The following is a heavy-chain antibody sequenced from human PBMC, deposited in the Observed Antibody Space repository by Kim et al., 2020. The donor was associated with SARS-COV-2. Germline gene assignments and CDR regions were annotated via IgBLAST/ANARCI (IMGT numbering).Heavy chain of an antibody. J-gene: IGHJ4*02. CDR3: AREGSGSYPFGY. CDR1: GFTVSSNY. CDR2: IYSGGST. V-gene: IGHV3-53*01. D-gene: IGHD1-26*01. Sequence: LSLTRAASGFTVSSNYMSWVRQAPGKGLEWVSVIYSGGSTYYADSVKDRFTISRDNSKNTLYLQMNSLRAEDTAVYYCAREGSGSYPFGYWGQGTLV.